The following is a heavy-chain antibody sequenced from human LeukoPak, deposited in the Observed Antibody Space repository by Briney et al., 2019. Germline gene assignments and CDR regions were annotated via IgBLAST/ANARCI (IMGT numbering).Heavy chain of an antibody. CDR2: ISGSGGST. CDR1: GFTFSNYA. D-gene: IGHD1-26*01. Sequence: GGSLRLSCAASGFTFSNYAMSWVRQAPGKGLEWVSTISGSGGSTYHADSVKGRFTISRDNSKNTLFLQMNSLRAEDTAVYYCAKDSGCSARWDRDYFDYWGQGALVTVS. J-gene: IGHJ4*02. V-gene: IGHV3-23*01. CDR3: AKDSGCSARWDRDYFDY.